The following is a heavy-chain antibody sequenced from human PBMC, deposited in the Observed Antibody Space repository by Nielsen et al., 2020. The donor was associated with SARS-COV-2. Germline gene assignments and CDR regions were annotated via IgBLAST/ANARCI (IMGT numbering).Heavy chain of an antibody. CDR1: GFTFDDYG. Sequence: GGSLRLSCAASGFTFDDYGMHWVRQAPGKGLEWVSGISWNSGSIGYADSVKGRFTISRDNAKNSLYLQLNGLRAEDTAVYYCARDGRIGYGVYLDYWGQGTPVTVSS. V-gene: IGHV3-9*01. D-gene: IGHD5-12*01. CDR3: ARDGRIGYGVYLDY. CDR2: ISWNSGSI. J-gene: IGHJ4*02.